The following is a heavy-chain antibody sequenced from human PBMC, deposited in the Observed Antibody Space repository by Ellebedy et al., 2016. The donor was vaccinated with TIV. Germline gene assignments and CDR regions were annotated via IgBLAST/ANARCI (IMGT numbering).Heavy chain of an antibody. CDR3: AREVWYPAS. J-gene: IGHJ4*02. CDR2: INTAGSST. V-gene: IGHV3-74*01. Sequence: GESLKISCAASGFTFSTYWMHWVRQAPGKGLMWVSRINTAGSSTGYAASVKGRFTISRDNAKNTLYLQMTGLRAEETAVYYCAREVWYPASWGQGTLVTVSS. D-gene: IGHD6-13*01. CDR1: GFTFSTYW.